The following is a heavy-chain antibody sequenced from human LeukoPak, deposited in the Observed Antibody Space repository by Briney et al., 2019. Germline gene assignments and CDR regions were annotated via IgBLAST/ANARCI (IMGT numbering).Heavy chain of an antibody. V-gene: IGHV1-18*01. CDR1: GGTFSNYA. Sequence: GASVKVSCKASGGTFSNYAISWVRQAPGQGLEWMGWISAYNGNTNYAQKLQGRVTMTTDTSTSTAYMELRSLRSDDTAVYYCARDEQQLVYFDYWGQGTLVTVSS. J-gene: IGHJ4*02. D-gene: IGHD6-13*01. CDR3: ARDEQQLVYFDY. CDR2: ISAYNGNT.